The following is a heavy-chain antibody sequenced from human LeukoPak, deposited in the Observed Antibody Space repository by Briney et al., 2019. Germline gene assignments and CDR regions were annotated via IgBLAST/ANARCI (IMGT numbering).Heavy chain of an antibody. Sequence: GGSLRLSCAAPGFTFSSFGMNWVRQAPGKGLQWVSVISGSGDTTYYADSVKGRFVISRDNSKNTLDLQMNSLKTEDTAVYYCTRRGGGYCSSTSCPAGEFDPWGQGTLVTVSS. V-gene: IGHV3-23*01. CDR1: GFTFSSFG. D-gene: IGHD2-2*01. CDR2: ISGSGDTT. J-gene: IGHJ5*02. CDR3: TRRGGGYCSSTSCPAGEFDP.